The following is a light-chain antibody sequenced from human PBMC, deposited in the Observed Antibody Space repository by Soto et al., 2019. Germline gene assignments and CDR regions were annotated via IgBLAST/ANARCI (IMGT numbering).Light chain of an antibody. J-gene: IGKJ5*01. Sequence: EIVMTQSPATLSVSPGERATLSCRASQSVRSNLAWYQQKPGQAPRLVIYAASTRATGIPDRFSGSVSGTEFTLPISSLQSEDFAVYYCQQYNEWPPFTFGQGTRLEIK. V-gene: IGKV3-15*01. CDR2: AAS. CDR1: QSVRSN. CDR3: QQYNEWPPFT.